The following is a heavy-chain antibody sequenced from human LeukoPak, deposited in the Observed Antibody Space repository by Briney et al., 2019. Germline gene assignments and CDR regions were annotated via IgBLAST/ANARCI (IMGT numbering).Heavy chain of an antibody. V-gene: IGHV4-34*01. Sequence: SETLSLTCAVYGGSFSGYYWSWIRQPPGKGLEWIGEINHSGSTNYNPSLKSRVTISVDTSKNQFSLKLSSVTAADTAVYYCARESSRYCSGGSCYRVGAFDIWGQGTMVTVSS. CDR2: INHSGST. CDR3: ARESSRYCSGGSCYRVGAFDI. D-gene: IGHD2-15*01. J-gene: IGHJ3*02. CDR1: GGSFSGYY.